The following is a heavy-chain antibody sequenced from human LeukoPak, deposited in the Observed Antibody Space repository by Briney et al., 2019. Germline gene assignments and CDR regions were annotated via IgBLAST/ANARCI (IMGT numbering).Heavy chain of an antibody. V-gene: IGHV3-66*02. CDR1: GFTVSSNY. CDR3: ARGLAAAGRRGVDY. D-gene: IGHD6-13*01. J-gene: IGHJ4*02. Sequence: GGSLRLSCAASGFTVSSNYMSWVRQAPRKGLEWVSVIYSGGSTYYADSVKGRFTISRDNSKNTLYLQMNSLRAEDTAVYYCARGLAAAGRRGVDYWRPGTLVTVSS. CDR2: IYSGGST.